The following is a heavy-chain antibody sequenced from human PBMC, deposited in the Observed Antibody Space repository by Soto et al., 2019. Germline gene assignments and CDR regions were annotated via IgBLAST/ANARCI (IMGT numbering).Heavy chain of an antibody. V-gene: IGHV1-18*04. CDR2: ISAYNGNT. CDR1: GYTFTSYG. CDR3: ARGADIVVVPAASDYYYYYGMDV. J-gene: IGHJ6*02. D-gene: IGHD2-2*01. Sequence: ASVKVSCKASGYTFTSYGISWVRQAPGQGLEWMGWISAYNGNTNYAQKLQGRVTMTTDTSTSTAYMELRRLRSDDTAVYYCARGADIVVVPAASDYYYYYGMDVWGQGTTVTVSS.